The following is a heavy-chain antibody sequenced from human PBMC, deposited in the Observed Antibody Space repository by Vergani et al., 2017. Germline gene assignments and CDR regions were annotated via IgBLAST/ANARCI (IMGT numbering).Heavy chain of an antibody. J-gene: IGHJ5*02. Sequence: QVKLVQSGAEVKKPGSSVKVSCKASGGTFSSYAISWVRQAHGQGLEWMGRIIPILGTANYAQKFQGRVTITADESTSTAYMERSSLRSEDTAVYYCAREFLQSWFDPWGQGTLVTVSS. CDR3: AREFLQSWFDP. CDR2: IIPILGTA. CDR1: GGTFSSYA. V-gene: IGHV1-69*11. D-gene: IGHD4-11*01.